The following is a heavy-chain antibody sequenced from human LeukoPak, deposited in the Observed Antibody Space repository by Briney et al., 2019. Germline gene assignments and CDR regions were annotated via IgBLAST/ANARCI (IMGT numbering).Heavy chain of an antibody. Sequence: GGSLRLSCAASGFTLRNYAMSWVRQAPGKGLEWVAAINGSGGSTYYADSVKSRFTISRDNSKNTLYLQMNSLRAEDTAVYYCARYYYGSGSPPHFDYWGQGTLVTVSS. CDR3: ARYYYGSGSPPHFDY. CDR2: INGSGGST. CDR1: GFTLRNYA. D-gene: IGHD3-10*01. J-gene: IGHJ4*02. V-gene: IGHV3-23*01.